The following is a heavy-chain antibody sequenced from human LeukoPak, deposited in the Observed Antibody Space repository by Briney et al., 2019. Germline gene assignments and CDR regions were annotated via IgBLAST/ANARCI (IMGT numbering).Heavy chain of an antibody. D-gene: IGHD1-26*01. CDR2: IKQDGSTK. CDR1: GFSFTNSW. V-gene: IGHV3-7*01. Sequence: PGGSLRLSCAASGFSFTNSWMAWVRQAPGKGLEWVANIKQDGSTKHYADSLKGRFTISSDNPKNSLYLQMNSLRADDTALYYCARDTDGSLDYWGQGILVTVAS. CDR3: ARDTDGSLDY. J-gene: IGHJ4*02.